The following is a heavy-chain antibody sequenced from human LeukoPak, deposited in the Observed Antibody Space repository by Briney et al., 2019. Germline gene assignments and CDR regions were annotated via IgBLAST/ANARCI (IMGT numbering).Heavy chain of an antibody. CDR3: VRGNLYTAATIENY. Sequence: PGGSLRLSCAASGFDFSRFVIHWVRQAPGKGLEWVAVISPDGSQKEYSDSVKGRFTVSRDNSKNTVYLQMHSLSAEDSSRYYCVRGNLYTAATIENYWGQGALVTVSS. J-gene: IGHJ4*02. V-gene: IGHV3-30*03. CDR2: ISPDGSQK. D-gene: IGHD5-24*01. CDR1: GFDFSRFV.